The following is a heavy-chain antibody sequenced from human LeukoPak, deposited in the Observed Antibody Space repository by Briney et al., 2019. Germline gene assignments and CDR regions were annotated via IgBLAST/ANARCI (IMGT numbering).Heavy chain of an antibody. V-gene: IGHV4-59*01. CDR2: IYYSGST. J-gene: IGHJ4*02. D-gene: IGHD7-27*01. Sequence: PSETLSLTCTVSGGSISSYYWSWIRQPPGKGLEWIGYIYYSGSTNYNPSLKSRVTISVDTSENQFSLKLSSVTAADTAVYYCARDSGELGIEYWGQGTLVTVSS. CDR1: GGSISSYY. CDR3: ARDSGELGIEY.